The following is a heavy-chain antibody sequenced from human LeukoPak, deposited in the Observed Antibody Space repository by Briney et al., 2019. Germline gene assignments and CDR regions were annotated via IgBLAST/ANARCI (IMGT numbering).Heavy chain of an antibody. CDR1: GGSFSGHS. CDR2: ISHTGSI. D-gene: IGHD6-6*01. V-gene: IGHV4-34*01. Sequence: SETLSLTCAVYGGSFSGHSWSWIRQAPGKGMEWIGEISHTGSINYNPSLKSRVTVSADTSKNQFSLKLSSVTAADTAVYYCARHPGGSIATRFFDYWGQGTLVTVSS. J-gene: IGHJ4*02. CDR3: ARHPGGSIATRFFDY.